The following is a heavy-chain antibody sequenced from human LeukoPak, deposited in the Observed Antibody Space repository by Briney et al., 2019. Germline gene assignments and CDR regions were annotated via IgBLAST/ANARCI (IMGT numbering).Heavy chain of an antibody. J-gene: IGHJ4*02. Sequence: GESLRLSCEASGFTFGSYAMYWVRQAPGKGLEWVAGIFGSGGSPHYADSVKGRFTISRDNSQNTVYLHINSLRAEDTAVYYCGKTTVGYSSSQKPAWPVDYWGQGTLVTVSS. CDR1: GFTFGSYA. CDR2: IFGSGGSP. V-gene: IGHV3-23*01. CDR3: GKTTVGYSSSQKPAWPVDY. D-gene: IGHD5-18*01.